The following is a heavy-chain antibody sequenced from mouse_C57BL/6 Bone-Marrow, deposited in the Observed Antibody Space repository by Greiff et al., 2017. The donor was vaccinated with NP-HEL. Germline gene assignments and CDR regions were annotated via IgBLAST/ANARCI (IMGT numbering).Heavy chain of an antibody. V-gene: IGHV14-3*01. J-gene: IGHJ1*03. Sequence: EVQLQQSVAELVRPGASVKLSCTASGFNIKNTYMHWVKQRPEQGLEWIGRIDPANGNTKYAPKFQGKATITADTSSNTAYLQLSSLTSEDTAIYYCARRPYGSSYPSYWYFDVWGTGTTDTVSS. CDR3: ARRPYGSSYPSYWYFDV. CDR2: IDPANGNT. D-gene: IGHD1-1*01. CDR1: GFNIKNTY.